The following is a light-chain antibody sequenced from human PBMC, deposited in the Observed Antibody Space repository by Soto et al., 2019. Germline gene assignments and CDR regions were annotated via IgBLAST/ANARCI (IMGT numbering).Light chain of an antibody. J-gene: IGLJ2*01. Sequence: QSALTQPRSVSGSPGQSVTISCTGNSNDVGGYNFVSWYQQHPGKVPKLFIYDVSRRPSGVPDRFSGSKSGNTASLTISGLQAEDEADYYCSSYAGSYTWVFGGGTKLTVL. CDR1: SNDVGGYNF. CDR2: DVS. V-gene: IGLV2-11*01. CDR3: SSYAGSYTWV.